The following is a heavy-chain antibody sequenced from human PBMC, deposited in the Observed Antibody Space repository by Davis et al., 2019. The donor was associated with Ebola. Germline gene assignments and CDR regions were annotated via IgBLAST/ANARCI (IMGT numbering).Heavy chain of an antibody. V-gene: IGHV3-72*01. CDR3: AGSLAGSDYYGMDV. CDR1: GFPFSVYF. CDR2: SRNKENRYST. Sequence: GESLKISCAASGFPFSVYFMDWVRLTPGKGLEWVGLSRNKENRYSTEYAASVKGRFTISRDDSKNSLYLQMNSLKTEDTAVYYCAGSLAGSDYYGMDVWGKGTTVTVSS. J-gene: IGHJ6*04. D-gene: IGHD3-3*02.